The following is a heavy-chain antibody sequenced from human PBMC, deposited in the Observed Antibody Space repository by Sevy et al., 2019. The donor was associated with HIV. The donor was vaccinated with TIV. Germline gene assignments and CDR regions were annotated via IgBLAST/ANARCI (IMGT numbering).Heavy chain of an antibody. J-gene: IGHJ4*02. CDR1: GFTFSSYA. V-gene: IGHV3-30*04. Sequence: GGSLRLSCAASGFTFSSYAMHWVRQAPGKGLEWVAVISYDGSNKYYADSVKGRFTISRDNSKNTQYLQMNSLRAEDTAVYYCASEGHYYDSSGYYYVDYWGQGTLVTVSS. D-gene: IGHD3-22*01. CDR2: ISYDGSNK. CDR3: ASEGHYYDSSGYYYVDY.